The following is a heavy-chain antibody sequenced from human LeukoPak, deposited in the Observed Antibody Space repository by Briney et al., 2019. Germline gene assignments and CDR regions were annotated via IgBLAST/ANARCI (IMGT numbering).Heavy chain of an antibody. CDR3: ARARGMVRGVIDYFDY. CDR2: ISSSGST. D-gene: IGHD3-10*01. V-gene: IGHV4-4*08. CDR1: GGSIGSYY. Sequence: SETLSLTCTVSGGSIGSYYWSWIRQPPGKGLEYIGYISSSGSTNYNPSLESRVTISKDMSKNQFSLKLSSVTAADTAVYYCARARGMVRGVIDYFDYWGQGTLVTVSS. J-gene: IGHJ4*02.